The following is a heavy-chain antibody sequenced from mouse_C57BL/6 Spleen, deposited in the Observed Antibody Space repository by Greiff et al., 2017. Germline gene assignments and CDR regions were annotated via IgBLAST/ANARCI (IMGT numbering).Heavy chain of an antibody. V-gene: IGHV1-74*01. D-gene: IGHD2-5*01. CDR2: IHPSDSDT. CDR3: AIPYYSNYVAY. Sequence: QVQLQQPGAELVKPGASVKVSCKASGYTFTSYWMHWVKQRPGQGLEWIGRIHPSDSDTNYNQKFKGKATLTVDKSSSTAYMQLSSLTSEDSAVYYCAIPYYSNYVAYWGQGTLVTVSA. CDR1: GYTFTSYW. J-gene: IGHJ3*01.